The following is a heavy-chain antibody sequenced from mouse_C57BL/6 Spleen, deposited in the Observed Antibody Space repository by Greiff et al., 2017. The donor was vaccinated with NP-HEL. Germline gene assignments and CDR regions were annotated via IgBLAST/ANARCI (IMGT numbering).Heavy chain of an antibody. CDR1: GFSLTSYG. J-gene: IGHJ4*01. CDR3: ARLDSSGYGAMDY. CDR2: IWSDGST. Sequence: VKLEESGPGLVAPSQSLSITCTVSGFSLTSYGVHWVRQPPGKGLEWLVVIWSDGSTTYNSALKSRLSISKDNSKSQVFLKMNSLQTDDTAMYYCARLDSSGYGAMDYWGQGTSVTVSS. D-gene: IGHD3-2*02. V-gene: IGHV2-6*03.